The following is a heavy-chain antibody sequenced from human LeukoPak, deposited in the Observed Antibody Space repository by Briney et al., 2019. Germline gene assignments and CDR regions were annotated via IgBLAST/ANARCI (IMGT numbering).Heavy chain of an antibody. CDR2: IYYSGST. CDR1: GGSISSGDYY. CDR3: ARFTVRGVNDY. D-gene: IGHD3-10*01. J-gene: IGHJ4*02. V-gene: IGHV4-30-4*08. Sequence: PSETLSLTCTVSGGSISSGDYYWSWIRQPPGKGLEWIGYIYYSGSTYYNPSLKSRVTMSVDTSKNQFSLKLSSVTAADTAVYYCARFTVRGVNDYWGQGTLVTVSS.